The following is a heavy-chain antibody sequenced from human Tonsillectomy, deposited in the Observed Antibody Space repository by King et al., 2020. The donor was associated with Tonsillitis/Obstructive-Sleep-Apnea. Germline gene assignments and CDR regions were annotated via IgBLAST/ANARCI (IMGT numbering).Heavy chain of an antibody. D-gene: IGHD1-26*01. Sequence: VQLVESGGGLVQPGGSLRLSCAASGFTFSSYAMTWVRQAPGKGLEWVSDISAGGGSTFYADSVKGRFTIPRDNSKNTLYLQVNNLRAEDTAVYYCAKKSGNYNGLLDSWGQGTLVTVSS. J-gene: IGHJ4*02. CDR3: AKKSGNYNGLLDS. V-gene: IGHV3-23*04. CDR1: GFTFSSYA. CDR2: ISAGGGST.